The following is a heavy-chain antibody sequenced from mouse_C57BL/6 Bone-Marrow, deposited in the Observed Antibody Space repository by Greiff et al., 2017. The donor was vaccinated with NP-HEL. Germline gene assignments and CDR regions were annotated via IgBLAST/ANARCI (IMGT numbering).Heavy chain of an antibody. CDR1: GFTFSSYT. CDR3: ARRDGPYYAMDY. D-gene: IGHD2-3*01. CDR2: ISGGGGNT. J-gene: IGHJ4*01. Sequence: EVQLVESGGGLVKPGGSLKLSCAASGFTFSSYTMSWVRQTPEKRLEWVATISGGGGNTYYPDSVKGRFTISRDNAKNTLYLQMSSLRSEDTALYYCARRDGPYYAMDYWGQGTSVTVSS. V-gene: IGHV5-9*01.